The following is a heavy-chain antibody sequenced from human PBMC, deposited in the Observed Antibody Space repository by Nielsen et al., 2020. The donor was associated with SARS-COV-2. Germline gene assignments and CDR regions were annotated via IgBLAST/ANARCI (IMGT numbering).Heavy chain of an antibody. V-gene: IGHV3-53*01. J-gene: IGHJ6*02. Sequence: GESLKISCVASGFTVSSNYMSWVRQAPGKGLEWVSVIYSGGSTYYADSVKGRFTISRDNSKNTLYLQMNSLRAEDTAVYYCARAKGFWGQGTTVTVSS. CDR1: GFTVSSNY. CDR2: IYSGGST. CDR3: ARAKGF.